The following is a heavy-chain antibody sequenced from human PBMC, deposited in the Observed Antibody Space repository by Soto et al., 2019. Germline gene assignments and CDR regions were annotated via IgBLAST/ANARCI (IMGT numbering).Heavy chain of an antibody. CDR2: IYYSGST. D-gene: IGHD1-1*01. CDR3: ARDGGRDGYNLAYYFDY. CDR1: GGSISSYY. J-gene: IGHJ4*02. Sequence: SETLSLTCTVSGGSISSYYWSWIRQPPGKGLEWIGYIYYSGSTNYNPSLKSRVTISVDTSKNQFSLKLSSVTAADTAVYYCARDGGRDGYNLAYYFDYWGQGTLVTVYS. V-gene: IGHV4-59*01.